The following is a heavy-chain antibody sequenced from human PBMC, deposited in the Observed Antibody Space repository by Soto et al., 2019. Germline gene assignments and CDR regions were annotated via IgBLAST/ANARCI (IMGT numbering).Heavy chain of an antibody. CDR3: ARGTRYCSGGSCYLFDY. V-gene: IGHV4-30-4*02. D-gene: IGHD2-15*01. Sequence: SETLSLTCTVSGGSISSGDYYWSWIRQPPGKGLEWIGYIYYSGSTYYNPSLKSRVTISVDTXXXXXXXXXXXXXXXXTAVYYCARGTRYCSGGSCYLFDYWGQGTLVTVSS. CDR2: IYYSGST. CDR1: GGSISSGDYY. J-gene: IGHJ4*02.